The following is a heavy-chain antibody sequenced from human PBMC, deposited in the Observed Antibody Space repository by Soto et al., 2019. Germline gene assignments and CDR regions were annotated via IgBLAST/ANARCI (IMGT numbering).Heavy chain of an antibody. CDR3: AKDVGYDSSGYYFTAD. Sequence: GGSLRLSCAASGFSVRSSQMSWVRQAPGKGLEWVSAISGSGGSTYYADSVKGRFTISRDNSKNTLYLQMNSLRAEDTAVYYCAKDVGYDSSGYYFTADWGQGTLVTVSS. V-gene: IGHV3-23*01. J-gene: IGHJ4*02. CDR1: GFSVRSSQ. D-gene: IGHD3-22*01. CDR2: ISGSGGST.